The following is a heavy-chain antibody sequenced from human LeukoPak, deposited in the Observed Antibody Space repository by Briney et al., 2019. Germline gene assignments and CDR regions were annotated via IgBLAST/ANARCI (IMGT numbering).Heavy chain of an antibody. J-gene: IGHJ6*02. D-gene: IGHD3-10*01. V-gene: IGHV4-34*01. Sequence: SETLSLTCPATTQPPPHHPTHPLPHPPAKGPARIGEINHRGRTNYNPTLKSRVTISVDTSKNQFSLKLSSVTAADTAVYYCARVGIMVRGYYGMDVWGQGTTVTVSS. CDR2: INHRGRT. CDR3: ARVGIMVRGYYGMDV. CDR1: TQPPPHHP.